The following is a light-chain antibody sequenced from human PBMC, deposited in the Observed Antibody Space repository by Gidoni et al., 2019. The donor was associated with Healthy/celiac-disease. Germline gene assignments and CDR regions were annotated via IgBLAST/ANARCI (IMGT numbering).Light chain of an antibody. CDR3: QQRNSYPLT. Sequence: IQLPQSPSFLSASVGDSVTIPCRASQGISSYLAWYQQKPGKAPKLLIYAASTVQSGGPSRFSGSGAGTEFTLTSSSLQPEDFATYYCQQRNSYPLTFGGGTKVEIK. CDR1: QGISSY. V-gene: IGKV1-9*01. J-gene: IGKJ4*01. CDR2: AAS.